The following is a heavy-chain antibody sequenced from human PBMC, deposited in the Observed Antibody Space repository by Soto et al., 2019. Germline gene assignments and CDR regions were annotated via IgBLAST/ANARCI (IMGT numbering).Heavy chain of an antibody. V-gene: IGHV3-21*01. D-gene: IGHD6-6*01. CDR2: ISSSSFSI. CDR3: ARNESSSIYGMDV. CDR1: GFTFSSYS. J-gene: IGHJ6*02. Sequence: PGGSLRLSCAASGFTFSSYSMNWVRQAPGKGLEWVSSISSSSFSINYADSVKGRFSISRDNAQNSLHLQMNNLRAEDTAVYYCARNESSSIYGMDVWGQGTTVTVSS.